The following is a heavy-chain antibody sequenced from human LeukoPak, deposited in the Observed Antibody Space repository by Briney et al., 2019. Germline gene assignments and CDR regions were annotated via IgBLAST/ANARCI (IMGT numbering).Heavy chain of an antibody. Sequence: ASVKVSCKASGYTFTGYFLHWVRRAPGPGFEWMGWINPNSGDTSYTQTFQGRVTMTRDTSTSTAYMELSSLRSDDTAVYYCARAQSLTAPAGTFANSWGQGTLVTVSS. CDR3: ARAQSLTAPAGTFANS. D-gene: IGHD6-13*01. CDR2: INPNSGDT. CDR1: GYTFTGYF. J-gene: IGHJ4*02. V-gene: IGHV1-2*02.